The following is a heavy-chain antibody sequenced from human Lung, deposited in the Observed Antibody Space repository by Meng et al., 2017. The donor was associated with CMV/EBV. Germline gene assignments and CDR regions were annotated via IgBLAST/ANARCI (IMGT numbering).Heavy chain of an antibody. V-gene: IGHV4-4*07. CDR2: IYTSGTT. D-gene: IGHD6-19*01. Sequence: LQRRGPRLVKPSETLALTCTASGGSISSYYWSWIRQSAGKGLEWIGRIYTSGTTIYNPSLKSRLTLSLDTSKNQFSLKLNSVTAADTAVYYCARAEADTGNFDYWGQGTLVTVSS. CDR3: ARAEADTGNFDY. CDR1: GGSISSYY. J-gene: IGHJ4*02.